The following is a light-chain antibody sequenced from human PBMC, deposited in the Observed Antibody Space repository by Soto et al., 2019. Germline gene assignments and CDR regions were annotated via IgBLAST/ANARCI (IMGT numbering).Light chain of an antibody. CDR2: EGS. V-gene: IGLV2-23*01. Sequence: QSVLTQPASVSGSPGQSITISCTGTSSDVGSYNLVSWYQQHPDKAPKLMIYEGSKRPSGVSNRFCGYKSGNTASLTISGLQAEDEDDYYCCSYAGSSTLIFGGGTKLTVL. J-gene: IGLJ2*01. CDR3: CSYAGSSTLI. CDR1: SSDVGSYNL.